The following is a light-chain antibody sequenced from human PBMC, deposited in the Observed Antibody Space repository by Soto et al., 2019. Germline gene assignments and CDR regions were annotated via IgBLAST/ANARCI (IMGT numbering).Light chain of an antibody. CDR1: QSVSDG. CDR2: KAS. Sequence: DIQMTQSPSTLSASVGDRVTLTCRASQSVSDGLAWYQQKPGKAPKLLIYKASNLESGVPSRFSGSGSGTEFTLTISSLQPDDSATYYCQQYNTFSPDTFGQGTKLEIK. J-gene: IGKJ2*01. CDR3: QQYNTFSPDT. V-gene: IGKV1-5*03.